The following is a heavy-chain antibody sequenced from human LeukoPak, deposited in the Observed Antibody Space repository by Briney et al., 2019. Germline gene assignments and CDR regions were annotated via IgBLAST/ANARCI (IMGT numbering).Heavy chain of an antibody. Sequence: SGGSLRLSCAASGFTFSSYWMSWVRQAPGKGLEWVANIKQDGSEKYYVDSVKGRFTISRDNAKNSLYLQMNSLRAEDTAVYYCAKRVLTGVVWFDPWGQGTLVTVSS. CDR1: GFTFSSYW. CDR2: IKQDGSEK. V-gene: IGHV3-7*01. J-gene: IGHJ5*02. D-gene: IGHD3-9*01. CDR3: AKRVLTGVVWFDP.